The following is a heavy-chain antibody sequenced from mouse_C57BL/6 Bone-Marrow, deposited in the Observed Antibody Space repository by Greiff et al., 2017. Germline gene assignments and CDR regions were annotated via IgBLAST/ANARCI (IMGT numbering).Heavy chain of an antibody. CDR1: GYAFSSSW. V-gene: IGHV1-82*01. CDR2: IYPGDGDT. CDR3: ARVGNYYYGLDD. Sequence: QVQLQQSGPELVKPGASVKISCKASGYAFSSSWMNWVKQRPGKGLEWIGRIYPGDGDTNYNGKFKGKATLTADKSSSTAYMQLSSLTSEDSAVYFCARVGNYYYGLDDWGQGTTLTVSS. J-gene: IGHJ2*01. D-gene: IGHD1-1*01.